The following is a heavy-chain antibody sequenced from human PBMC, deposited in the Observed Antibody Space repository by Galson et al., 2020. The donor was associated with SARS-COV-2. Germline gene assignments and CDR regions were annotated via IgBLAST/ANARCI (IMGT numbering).Heavy chain of an antibody. J-gene: IGHJ4*02. CDR2: ITSRGSTI. V-gene: IGHV3-48*03. CDR1: GFTFSGYE. CDR3: ARTRITIFGMVTPFDY. Sequence: GGSLRLSCAASGFTFSGYEMNWVRQAPGKGLEWVSYITSRGSTIYYADSVKGRFTISRDNAKNTLYLQMNSLRAEDTAVYYCARTRITIFGMVTPFDYWGQGTLVTVSS. D-gene: IGHD3-3*01.